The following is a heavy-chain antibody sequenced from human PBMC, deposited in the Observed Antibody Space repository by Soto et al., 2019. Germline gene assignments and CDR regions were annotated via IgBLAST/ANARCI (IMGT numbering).Heavy chain of an antibody. CDR3: ARDLSDYIWGSYRSFEY. Sequence: QVQLVESGGGLVKPGGSLRLSCAASGFTFSDYYMNWIRQAPGKGLEWVSSISSRANTMYYADSVKGRFTISRDNAQNSVFLQMNSLRAEDTAVYYCARDLSDYIWGSYRSFEYWGQGTLVTVSS. J-gene: IGHJ4*02. D-gene: IGHD3-16*02. CDR2: ISSRANTM. CDR1: GFTFSDYY. V-gene: IGHV3-11*01.